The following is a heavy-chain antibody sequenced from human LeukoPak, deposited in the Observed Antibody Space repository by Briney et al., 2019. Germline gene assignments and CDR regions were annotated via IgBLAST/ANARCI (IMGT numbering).Heavy chain of an antibody. D-gene: IGHD3-10*01. V-gene: IGHV3-7*01. Sequence: GGSLRLSCAASGFTFSSYWMSWVRQAPGKGREWVANIKQDGSEKYYVDSVKGRFTISRDNAKNSLYLQMNSLRAEATAVYYCARSYGPGSYYLNYFDYWGQGTLVTVSS. CDR1: GFTFSSYW. J-gene: IGHJ4*02. CDR3: ARSYGPGSYYLNYFDY. CDR2: IKQDGSEK.